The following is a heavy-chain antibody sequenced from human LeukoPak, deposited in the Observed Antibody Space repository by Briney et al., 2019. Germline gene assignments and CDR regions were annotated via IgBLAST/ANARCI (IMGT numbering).Heavy chain of an antibody. Sequence: GAAVKVSCTASGYTFTSYGISWVRQAPGRGLEWMGWMNTYSGKTEYSQKIQDRVTMTRDTSTNTAYMELRSLTSDDTAVYYCARPAGYSGYDYVHWGQGTLVTVFS. CDR3: ARPAGYSGYDYVH. V-gene: IGHV1-18*01. J-gene: IGHJ4*02. D-gene: IGHD5-12*01. CDR2: MNTYSGKT. CDR1: GYTFTSYG.